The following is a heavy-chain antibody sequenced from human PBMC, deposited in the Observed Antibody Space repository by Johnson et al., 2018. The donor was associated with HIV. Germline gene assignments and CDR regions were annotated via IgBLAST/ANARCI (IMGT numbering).Heavy chain of an antibody. J-gene: IGHJ3*02. CDR3: AKVFSVERPAFDI. CDR1: GFTFDDFA. Sequence: VQLVEPGGGLVQPGRSLRLSCAASGFTFDDFAMHWVRQAPGKGLEWVSGISWNSNSIGYADSVKGRFTISRDNAKNSLYMQMNSLRAEDTAVYYCAKVFSVERPAFDIWGLGTMVTVSS. D-gene: IGHD3-9*01. V-gene: IGHV3-9*01. CDR2: ISWNSNSI.